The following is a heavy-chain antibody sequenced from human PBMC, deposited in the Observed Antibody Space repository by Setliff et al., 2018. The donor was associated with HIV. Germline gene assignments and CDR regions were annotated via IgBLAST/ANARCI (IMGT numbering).Heavy chain of an antibody. CDR3: ARGMDYYDTSGYYQYYFDY. CDR2: INPKSDGT. CDR1: GYSFTDYY. J-gene: IGHJ4*02. V-gene: IGHV1-2*04. D-gene: IGHD3-22*01. Sequence: VASVKVSCKASGYSFTDYYIHWVRQAPGQGLEWMGWINPKSDGTNYAQKFPGWITMTRDTSISTAYTELSRLRSDDTAVYYCARGMDYYDTSGYYQYYFDYWGQGTQVTVSS.